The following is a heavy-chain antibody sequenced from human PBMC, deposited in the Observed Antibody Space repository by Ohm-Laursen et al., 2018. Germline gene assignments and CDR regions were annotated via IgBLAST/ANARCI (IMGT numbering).Heavy chain of an antibody. V-gene: IGHV4-59*08. CDR3: ARHSSSPPDWYFDL. D-gene: IGHD6-6*01. Sequence: TLSLTCTVSGGSISSYYWSWIRQPPGKGLEWIGYIYYSGSTNYNPSLKSRVTISVDTSKNHFSLKLSSVTAADTAVYYCARHSSSPPDWYFDLWGRGTLVTVPS. J-gene: IGHJ2*01. CDR1: GGSISSYY. CDR2: IYYSGST.